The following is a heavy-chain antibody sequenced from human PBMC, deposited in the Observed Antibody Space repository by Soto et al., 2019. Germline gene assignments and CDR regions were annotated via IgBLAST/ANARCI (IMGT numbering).Heavy chain of an antibody. CDR1: GYTFTGYY. D-gene: IGHD3-3*01. Sequence: VASVKVSCKASGYTFTGYYMHWVRQAPGQGLEWMGWINPNSGGTNYAQKFQGWVTMTRDTSISTAYMELSRLRSDDTAVYYCARGPVLRFLEWLTIFDYWGQGTLVTVSS. J-gene: IGHJ4*02. V-gene: IGHV1-2*04. CDR3: ARGPVLRFLEWLTIFDY. CDR2: INPNSGGT.